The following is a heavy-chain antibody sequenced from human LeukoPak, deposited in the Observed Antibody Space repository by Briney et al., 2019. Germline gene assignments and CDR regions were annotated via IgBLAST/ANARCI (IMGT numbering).Heavy chain of an antibody. Sequence: PSQTLSLTCTVSGGSINSDSYYWTWIRQPAGKGLEWIGRIFTTGSPNYNPSLKSRVTISIDTSKNQFSLKLSSVTAADTAVYYCARLDGYCSGGSCYSVSFVDPWGQGTLVTVSS. D-gene: IGHD2-15*01. CDR3: ARLDGYCSGGSCYSVSFVDP. J-gene: IGHJ5*02. CDR2: IFTTGSP. V-gene: IGHV4-61*02. CDR1: GGSINSDSYY.